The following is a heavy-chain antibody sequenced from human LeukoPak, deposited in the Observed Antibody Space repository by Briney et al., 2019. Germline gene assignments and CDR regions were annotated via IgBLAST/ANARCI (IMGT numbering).Heavy chain of an antibody. CDR2: IKQDGSEK. Sequence: PGGSLRLSCAASGFTFSSYWMSWVRQAPGEGLEWVANIKQDGSEKYYVDSVKGRFTISRDNAKNSLYLQMNSLRAEDTAVYYCARDLLVGGSGYHYWGQGTLVTVSS. D-gene: IGHD3-22*01. CDR1: GFTFSSYW. CDR3: ARDLLVGGSGYHY. J-gene: IGHJ4*02. V-gene: IGHV3-7*01.